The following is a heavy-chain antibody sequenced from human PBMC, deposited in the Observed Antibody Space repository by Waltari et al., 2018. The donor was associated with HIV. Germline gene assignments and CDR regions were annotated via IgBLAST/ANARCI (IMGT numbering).Heavy chain of an antibody. Sequence: QVQLVESGGGVVQPGRSLRLSCAASGFTFSSYGMHWVRQAPGKGLEWVAVISYDGSNKYYADSVKGRFTISRDNSKNTLYREMNSLGAEDTAVYYCAKDLDCSSTSCYSDYYYGMDVWGQGTTVTVSS. J-gene: IGHJ6*02. D-gene: IGHD2-2*02. CDR2: ISYDGSNK. CDR1: GFTFSSYG. V-gene: IGHV3-30*18. CDR3: AKDLDCSSTSCYSDYYYGMDV.